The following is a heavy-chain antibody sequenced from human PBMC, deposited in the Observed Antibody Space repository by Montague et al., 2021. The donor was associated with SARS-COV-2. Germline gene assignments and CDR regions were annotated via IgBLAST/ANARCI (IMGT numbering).Heavy chain of an antibody. V-gene: IGHV4-4*02. CDR2: IYHSGST. D-gene: IGHD3-22*01. CDR3: ARGGGYYNYGLDV. Sequence: SETLSLTCGVSGGSISSSDWWSWVRQPPGKGLEWIGEIYHSGSTXYNPSLKSRVTISMDKSKNQFSLKVSSVTAADTAVYYCARGGGYYNYGLDVWGPGTTVTVSS. CDR1: GGSISSSDW. J-gene: IGHJ6*02.